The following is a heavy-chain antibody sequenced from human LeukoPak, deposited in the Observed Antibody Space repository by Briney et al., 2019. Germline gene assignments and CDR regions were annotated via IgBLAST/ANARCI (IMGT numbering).Heavy chain of an antibody. CDR2: TYSGGNT. V-gene: IGHV3-53*01. CDR1: EFTVSNSY. Sequence: SGGSLRLSCAASEFTVSNSYMSWVRQAPGKGPEWVSLTYSGGNTYYADSVKGRLTVSRDNSKNTLYLQMNSLRAEDTAVYYCAKDPQARFWGPGTLVTVSS. J-gene: IGHJ4*02. CDR3: AKDPQARF.